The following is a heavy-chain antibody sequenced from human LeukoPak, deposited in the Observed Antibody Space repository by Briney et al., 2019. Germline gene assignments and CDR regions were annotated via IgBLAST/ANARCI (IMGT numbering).Heavy chain of an antibody. Sequence: GGSLRLSCAGSGFTFSSYDMNWVRQAPGKGLEWVSYISSGSSSIDYADSVKGRFTVSRDNAKNSLYLQMNSLRAEDTAVYYCARGMRLVRGLMFDYWGQGTLVTVSS. CDR1: GFTFSSYD. CDR3: ARGMRLVRGLMFDY. J-gene: IGHJ4*02. CDR2: ISSGSSSI. D-gene: IGHD3-10*01. V-gene: IGHV3-48*01.